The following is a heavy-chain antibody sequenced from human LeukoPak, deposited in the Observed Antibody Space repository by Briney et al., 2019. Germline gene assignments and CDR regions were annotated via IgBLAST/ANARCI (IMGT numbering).Heavy chain of an antibody. CDR3: ARYDFDWLLFGWFDP. V-gene: IGHV3-23*01. J-gene: IGHJ5*02. CDR1: GFTFSSYS. CDR2: ISGSGGST. Sequence: PGGSLRLSCAASGFTFSSYSMNWVRQAPGKGLEWVSAISGSGGSTYYADSVKGRFTISRDNSKNTLYLQMNSLRAEDTAVYYCARYDFDWLLFGWFDPWGQGTLVTVSS. D-gene: IGHD3-9*01.